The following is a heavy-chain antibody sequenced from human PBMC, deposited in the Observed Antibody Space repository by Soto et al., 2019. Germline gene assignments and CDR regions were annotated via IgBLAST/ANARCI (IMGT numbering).Heavy chain of an antibody. CDR1: GYTFTSSY. J-gene: IGHJ4*02. V-gene: IGHV1-46*03. CDR2: INPMGGST. CDR3: SRGLFTGDY. D-gene: IGHD3-22*01. Sequence: QVQLVQSGAEVKKPGASVKVSCQASGYTFTSSYIHWVRQAPGQGLEWMAIINPMGGSTNYAQRFKGRVTLTMDTSASTVYMDLSSLRSEDKAVYYCSRGLFTGDYWGQGTLVTVSS.